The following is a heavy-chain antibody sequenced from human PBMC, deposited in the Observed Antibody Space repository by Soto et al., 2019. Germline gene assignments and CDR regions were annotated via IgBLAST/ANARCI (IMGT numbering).Heavy chain of an antibody. V-gene: IGHV3-48*02. J-gene: IGHJ6*02. CDR3: ARDGDRGYDMDV. CDR2: ITNTGETI. Sequence: VQMVESGGGLVQPGGSLRLSCAGSGFTFSTYNMDWVRQAPGKGLEWISYITNTGETIYYADSVRGRFTISRDNAKNALFLQMISLRDEDTAVYYCARDGDRGYDMDVWGQGTTVTVSS. CDR1: GFTFSTYN.